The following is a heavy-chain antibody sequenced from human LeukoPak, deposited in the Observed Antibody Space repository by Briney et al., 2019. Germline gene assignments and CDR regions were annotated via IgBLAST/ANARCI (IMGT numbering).Heavy chain of an antibody. V-gene: IGHV4-61*02. D-gene: IGHD3-16*01. J-gene: IGHJ4*02. CDR1: GGSISSGSYY. CDR2: IYTSGST. CDR3: ARNNFTFGGVPFDY. Sequence: PSQTLSLTCTVSGGSISSGSYYWSWIRQPAGKGLEWIGRIYTSGSTNYNPSLKGRVTISVDTSKNQFSLKLSSVTAADTAVYYCARNNFTFGGVPFDYWGQGTLVTVSS.